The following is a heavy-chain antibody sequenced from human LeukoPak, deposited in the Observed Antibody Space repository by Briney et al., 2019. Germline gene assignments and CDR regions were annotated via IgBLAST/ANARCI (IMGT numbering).Heavy chain of an antibody. V-gene: IGHV4-4*07. Sequence: SSETLSLTFTVSGGSFTTHYWNWFRQPAGKGLEWIGRIYSGGSTSYKSSLKSRVIMSIDTSKRQLSLKLSSVTAADTAIYYCARDIGLDYSSSSFASDIWGPGTLVIVSS. D-gene: IGHD6-6*01. CDR3: ARDIGLDYSSSSFASDI. J-gene: IGHJ3*02. CDR1: GGSFTTHY. CDR2: IYSGGST.